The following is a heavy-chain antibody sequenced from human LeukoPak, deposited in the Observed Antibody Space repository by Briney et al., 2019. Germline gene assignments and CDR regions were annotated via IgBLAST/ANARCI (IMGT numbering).Heavy chain of an antibody. J-gene: IGHJ4*02. D-gene: IGHD3-22*01. CDR3: ARDPGRDSSGYYQYYFDY. V-gene: IGHV3-30*04. CDR1: GFTFSSYA. Sequence: GGSLRLSCAASGFTFSSYAMHWVRQAPGKGLEWVAVISYDGSNKYYADSVKGRFTISRDNSKSTLYLQMNSLRAEDTAVYYCARDPGRDSSGYYQYYFDYWGQGTLVTVSS. CDR2: ISYDGSNK.